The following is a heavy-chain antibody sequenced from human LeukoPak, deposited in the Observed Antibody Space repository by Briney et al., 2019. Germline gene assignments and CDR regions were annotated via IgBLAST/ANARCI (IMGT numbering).Heavy chain of an antibody. CDR2: VYYTGST. CDR1: GGSISSDY. CDR3: ATHTGTYHSFDS. J-gene: IGHJ4*02. V-gene: IGHV4-59*08. Sequence: SETLSLTCTVSGGSISSDYWSWIRQPPGRGLEWIGYVYYTGSTDYNPSLKSRVTISLDASKNQFSLKLRSVTAADTAVYYCATHTGTYHSFDSWGQGTLVTVSS. D-gene: IGHD1-26*01.